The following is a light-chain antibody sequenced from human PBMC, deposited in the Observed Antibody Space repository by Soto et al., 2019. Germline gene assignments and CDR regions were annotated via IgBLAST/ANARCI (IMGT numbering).Light chain of an antibody. V-gene: IGLV2-14*01. Sequence: QSALTQPASVSGSPGQSITISCTGTSSDVGGYNYVSWYQQSPGKAPKLMSYDVSTRPSGVSYRFSGSKSGNTASLTISGLQAEDEADYYCSSYTRSSTLVFGSGTKVTVL. J-gene: IGLJ1*01. CDR3: SSYTRSSTLV. CDR1: SSDVGGYNY. CDR2: DVS.